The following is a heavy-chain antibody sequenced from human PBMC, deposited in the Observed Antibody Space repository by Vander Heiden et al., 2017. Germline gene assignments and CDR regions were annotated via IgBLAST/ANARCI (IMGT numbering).Heavy chain of an antibody. CDR3: TRDDPDYYDSSGYYYLF. CDR1: GFTFGDYA. J-gene: IGHJ4*02. V-gene: IGHV3-49*03. CDR2: IRSKAYGGTT. D-gene: IGHD3-22*01. Sequence: EVQLVESGGGLVQPGRSLRLSCTASGFTFGDYAMSWFRQAPGKGLEWVGFIRSKAYGGTTEYAASVKGRFTISRDDSKSIAYLQMNSLKTEDTAVYYCTRDDPDYYDSSGYYYLFWGQGTLVTVSS.